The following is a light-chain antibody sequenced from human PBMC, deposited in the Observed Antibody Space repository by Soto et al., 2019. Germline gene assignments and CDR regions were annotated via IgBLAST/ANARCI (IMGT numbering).Light chain of an antibody. J-gene: IGKJ2*01. CDR3: QQYGGAPYT. CDR1: QSVRSNY. V-gene: IGKV3-20*01. CDR2: GAS. Sequence: EIMLTQAPGTLSLSPGERATLSCRASQSVRSNYLAWYQQKPGQAPRLLFYGASSRATGIPDRFSGTGSGTDFTLTISRLEPEDFAVYYCQQYGGAPYTFGQGTKLEIK.